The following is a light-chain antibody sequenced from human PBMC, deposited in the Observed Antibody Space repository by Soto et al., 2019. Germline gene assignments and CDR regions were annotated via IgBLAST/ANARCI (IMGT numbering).Light chain of an antibody. CDR3: AGWDNSLSGGGV. J-gene: IGLJ1*01. Sequence: QLVLTQPPSVSAAPGQKVTISCSGSSSNVGNNYVSWYQHLPGTAPKLLIYENNKRPSGIPDRFSGSKSGTSATLGITGLQTGDEADYYCAGWDNSLSGGGVFGTGTKLTVL. V-gene: IGLV1-51*02. CDR1: SSNVGNNY. CDR2: ENN.